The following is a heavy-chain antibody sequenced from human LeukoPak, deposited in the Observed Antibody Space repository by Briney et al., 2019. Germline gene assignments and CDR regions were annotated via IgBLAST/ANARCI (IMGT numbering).Heavy chain of an antibody. Sequence: SETLSLTCTVSGGSISSYYWSWIRQPPGKGLEWIGYIYYSGSTNYNPSLKSRVTISVDTSKNQFSLKLSSVTAADTAVYYCARALGGWLRSDAFDIWGQGTMVTVSS. CDR1: GGSISSYY. CDR2: IYYSGST. J-gene: IGHJ3*02. CDR3: ARALGGWLRSDAFDI. V-gene: IGHV4-59*01. D-gene: IGHD5-12*01.